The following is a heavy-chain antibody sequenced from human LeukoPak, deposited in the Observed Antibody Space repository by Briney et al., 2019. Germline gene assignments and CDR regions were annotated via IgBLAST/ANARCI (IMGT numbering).Heavy chain of an antibody. CDR2: ISYDGSNK. CDR1: GFTFSSYG. CDR3: AKDPEDDYGDNGDY. D-gene: IGHD4-17*01. V-gene: IGHV3-30*18. J-gene: IGHJ4*02. Sequence: PGGSLRLSCAASGFTFSSYGMHWVRQAPGKGLEWVAVISYDGSNKYYADSVRGRFTISRDNSKNTLYLQMNSLRAEDTAVYYCAKDPEDDYGDNGDYWGQGTLVTVSS.